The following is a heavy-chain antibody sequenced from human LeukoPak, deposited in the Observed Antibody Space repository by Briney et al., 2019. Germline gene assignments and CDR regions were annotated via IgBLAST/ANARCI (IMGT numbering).Heavy chain of an antibody. J-gene: IGHJ4*02. CDR1: GGSFSGYY. Sequence: SETLSLSCAVYGGSFSGYYWSWIRQPPGKGLEWIGEINHSGSTNYNPSLKSRVTISVDTSKNQFSLKLSSVTAADTAVYYCARAAAGLFDYWGQGTLVTVSS. V-gene: IGHV4-34*01. D-gene: IGHD6-13*01. CDR2: INHSGST. CDR3: ARAAAGLFDY.